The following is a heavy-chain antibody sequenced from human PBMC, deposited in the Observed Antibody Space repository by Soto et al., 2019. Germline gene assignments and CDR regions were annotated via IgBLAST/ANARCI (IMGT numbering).Heavy chain of an antibody. CDR3: ARGDGHYYDSSGYFSWFDP. CDR2: IIPIFGTA. J-gene: IGHJ5*02. V-gene: IGHV1-69*01. CDR1: GGTFSSYA. Sequence: QVQLVQSGAEVKKPGSSVKVSCKASGGTFSSYAIRWVRQAPGQGLEWMGGIIPIFGTANYAQKFQGRVTITADESTSTAYMELSSLRSEDTAVYYCARGDGHYYDSSGYFSWFDPWGQGTLVTVSS. D-gene: IGHD3-22*01.